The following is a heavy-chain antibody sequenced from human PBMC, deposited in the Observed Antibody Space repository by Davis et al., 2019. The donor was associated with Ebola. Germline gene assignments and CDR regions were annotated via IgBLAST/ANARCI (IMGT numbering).Heavy chain of an antibody. V-gene: IGHV3-48*02. CDR2: ISSSSSTI. Sequence: GGSLRLSCAASGFTFSTYSMTWVRQAPGKGLEWVAYISSSSSTIYSADAVKGRFTISSDNAKNSLYLQMNSLRDEDTAVYYCARDWGLVEANYDILLAPGWDFWGQGTTVTVSS. CDR3: ARDWGLVEANYDILLAPGWDF. D-gene: IGHD3-9*01. J-gene: IGHJ6*02. CDR1: GFTFSTYS.